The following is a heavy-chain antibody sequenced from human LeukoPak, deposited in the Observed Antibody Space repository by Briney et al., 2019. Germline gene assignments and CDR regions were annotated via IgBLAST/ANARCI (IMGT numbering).Heavy chain of an antibody. CDR3: ARDLGDDLTTVTSGNWFDP. V-gene: IGHV1-18*01. CDR2: ISAYNGNT. Sequence: ASVKVSCKASGYTFSSYGITWVRQAPGQGLEWMGWISAYNGNTNYVQKLQGRVTMTTDTSTSTAYMELRSLRSDDTATYFCARDLGDDLTTVTSGNWFDPWGQGTLVTVS. J-gene: IGHJ5*02. D-gene: IGHD4-17*01. CDR1: GYTFSSYG.